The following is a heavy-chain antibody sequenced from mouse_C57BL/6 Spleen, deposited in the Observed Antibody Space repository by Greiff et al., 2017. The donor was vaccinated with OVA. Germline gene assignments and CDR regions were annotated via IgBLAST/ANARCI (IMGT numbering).Heavy chain of an antibody. CDR2: IDPSDSYT. Sequence: QVQLQQPGAELVKPGASVKLSCKASGYTFTSYWMQWVKQRPGQGLEWIGEIDPSDSYTNYNQKFKGKATLTVDTSSSTAYMQLSSLTSEDSAVYYCARDAIYYGNLDYWGQGTTLTVSS. D-gene: IGHD2-1*01. CDR1: GYTFTSYW. CDR3: ARDAIYYGNLDY. J-gene: IGHJ2*01. V-gene: IGHV1-50*01.